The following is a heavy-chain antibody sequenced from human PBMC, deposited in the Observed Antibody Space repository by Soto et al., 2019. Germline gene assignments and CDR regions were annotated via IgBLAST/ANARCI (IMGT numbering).Heavy chain of an antibody. CDR3: ARGRSGYYYYMDV. V-gene: IGHV1-69*02. CDR1: GGTFSSYT. Sequence: ASVKVSCKASGGTFSSYTISWVRQAPGQGLEWMGRIIPILGIANYAQKFQGRVTITADKSTSTAYMELSSLRSEDTAVYYCARGRSGYYYYMDVWGKGTTVTVSS. CDR2: IIPILGIA. D-gene: IGHD2-15*01. J-gene: IGHJ6*03.